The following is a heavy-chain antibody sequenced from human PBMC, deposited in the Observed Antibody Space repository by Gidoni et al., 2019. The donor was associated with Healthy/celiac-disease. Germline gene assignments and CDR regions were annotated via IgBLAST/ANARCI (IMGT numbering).Heavy chain of an antibody. Sequence: EVQLVQSGAEVNKPGESLRIACTGSGCGFTCYWISWVRQLPGKGLEWMGRIDPSDSYTNYSPSFQGHVTISADKSISTAYLQWSSLKASDTAMYYCARPGARHYVMDVWGQGTTVTVSS. CDR1: GCGFTCYW. V-gene: IGHV5-10-1*01. D-gene: IGHD3-10*01. CDR2: IDPSDSYT. CDR3: ARPGARHYVMDV. J-gene: IGHJ6*02.